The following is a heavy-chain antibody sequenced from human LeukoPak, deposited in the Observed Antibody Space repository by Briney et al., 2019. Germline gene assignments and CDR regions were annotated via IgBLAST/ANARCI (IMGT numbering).Heavy chain of an antibody. CDR2: IYPGNSVT. V-gene: IGHV5-51*01. J-gene: IGHJ4*02. CDR1: GYSFTNYW. D-gene: IGHD3-10*01. Sequence: GESLKISCKGSGYSFTNYWVGWVRQMPGKGLEWMGVIYPGNSVTRYSPSFQGQVTISADKSITTVYLQWGSLRASDTAMYYCATWTVTGGLYWGQGTLVTVSS. CDR3: ATWTVTGGLY.